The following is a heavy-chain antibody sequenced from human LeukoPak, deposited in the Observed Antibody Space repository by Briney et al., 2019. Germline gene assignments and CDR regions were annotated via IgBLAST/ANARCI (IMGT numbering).Heavy chain of an antibody. J-gene: IGHJ4*02. CDR3: AKCFYDSSGYSSYLDY. CDR2: INWSGGNT. V-gene: IGHV3-20*04. D-gene: IGHD3-22*01. Sequence: GGSLRLSCAAAGFTFEEHGMSWVRQAPGKGLEWVSSINWSGGNTGYGDSVKGRFTISRDNAKNSLYLQMNSLRAEDTALYFCAKCFYDSSGYSSYLDYWGQGTLVTVSS. CDR1: GFTFEEHG.